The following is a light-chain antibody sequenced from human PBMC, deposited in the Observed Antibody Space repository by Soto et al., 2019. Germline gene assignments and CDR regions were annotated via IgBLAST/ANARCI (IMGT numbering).Light chain of an antibody. CDR1: QSVSTY. V-gene: IGKV3-11*01. CDR3: QQRNKWPPIFT. CDR2: DVS. Sequence: EIVLTQSPATLSLSPGERATLSCRASQSVSTYLAWYQQKPGQSPRLLVYDVSIRATGIPARFSGSGSGTDFPLNISSLEPEDYAVYYCQQRNKWPPIFTFGPGTKVDF. J-gene: IGKJ3*01.